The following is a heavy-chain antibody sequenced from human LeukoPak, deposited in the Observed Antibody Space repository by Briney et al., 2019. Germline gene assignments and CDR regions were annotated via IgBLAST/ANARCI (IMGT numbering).Heavy chain of an antibody. D-gene: IGHD1-26*01. V-gene: IGHV1-18*01. J-gene: IGHJ4*02. CDR1: GYTLTTYG. CDR3: ARVGVGATMAVDY. Sequence: ASVKVSCKASGYTLTTYGITWVRQAPGQGLEWMGWISPYNINTRFAQNLQDRVTMTTDTSTSTAYMELRSLRSDDTAVYYCARVGVGATMAVDYWGQGTLVTVSS. CDR2: ISPYNINT.